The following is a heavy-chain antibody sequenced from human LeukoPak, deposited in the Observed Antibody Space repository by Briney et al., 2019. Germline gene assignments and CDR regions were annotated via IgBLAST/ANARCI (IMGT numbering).Heavy chain of an antibody. CDR2: ISGSGGST. CDR1: GFTFSSYA. CDR3: AKSNRDTIFGVVIIPHFDY. J-gene: IGHJ4*02. V-gene: IGHV3-23*01. D-gene: IGHD3-3*01. Sequence: PRGSLRLSCAASGFTFSSYAMSWVRQAPGKGLEWVSAISGSGGSTYYADSVKGRFTISRDNSKNTLYLQMNSLRAEDTAVYYCAKSNRDTIFGVVIIPHFDYWGQGTLVTVSS.